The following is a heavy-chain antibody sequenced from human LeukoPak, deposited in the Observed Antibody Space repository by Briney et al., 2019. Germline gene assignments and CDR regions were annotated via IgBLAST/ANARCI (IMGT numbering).Heavy chain of an antibody. J-gene: IGHJ3*02. CDR1: GYNFAQYR. D-gene: IGHD1-26*01. V-gene: IGHV5-51*01. CDR2: THPDDSDT. Sequence: GASLKISCKGSGYNFAQYRIGWVRQMPGKGLEWMGITHPDDSDTSYSPSFQGQATMSADKSISTAYLQWSSLKASDTAMYYCARLWGGIVAADDAFDIWGQGTMVTVSS. CDR3: ARLWGGIVAADDAFDI.